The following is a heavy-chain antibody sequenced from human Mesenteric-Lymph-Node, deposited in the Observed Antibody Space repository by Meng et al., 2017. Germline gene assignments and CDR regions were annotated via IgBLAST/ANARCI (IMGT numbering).Heavy chain of an antibody. CDR3: AGSRPGDIVVVVAAPYYYYCGMGV. CDR2: ISAYNGNT. J-gene: IGHJ6*02. D-gene: IGHD2-15*01. CDR1: GYTFTSYG. V-gene: IGHV1-18*01. Sequence: ASVKVSCKASGYTFTSYGISWVRQAPGQGLEWMGWISAYNGNTNYAQKLQGRVTMTTDTSTSTAYMELWSLRSDDTAVYYCAGSRPGDIVVVVAAPYYYYCGMGVWGQGTTVTVSS.